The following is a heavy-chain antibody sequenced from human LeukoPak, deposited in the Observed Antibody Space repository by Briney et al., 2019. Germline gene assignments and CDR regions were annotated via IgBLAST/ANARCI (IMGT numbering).Heavy chain of an antibody. D-gene: IGHD5-18*01. CDR1: GFTFSSYG. J-gene: IGHJ4*02. V-gene: IGHV3-30*19. CDR2: ISYDGSNK. CDR3: ASLQVRIQLWFRTGDFDY. Sequence: QPGRSLRLSCAASGFTFSSYGMHWVRQAPGKGLEWVAVISYDGSNKYYADSVKGRFTISRDNSKNTLYLQMNSLRAEDTAVYYCASLQVRIQLWFRTGDFDYWGQGTLVTVSS.